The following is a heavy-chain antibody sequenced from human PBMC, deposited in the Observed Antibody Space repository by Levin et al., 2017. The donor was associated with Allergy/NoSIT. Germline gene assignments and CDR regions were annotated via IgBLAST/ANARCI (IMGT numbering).Heavy chain of an antibody. CDR1: GFTFRSYT. J-gene: IGHJ4*02. CDR2: ISSSTTYI. Sequence: GGSLRLSCAASGFTFRSYTMIWVRQAPGKGLEWVSSISSSTTYIYYADSVKGRLTISRDNAKNSLFLRMNSLRAEDTAGYDCARRYDILTGGFDSWGQGTQVTVSS. D-gene: IGHD3-9*01. V-gene: IGHV3-21*01. CDR3: ARRYDILTGGFDS.